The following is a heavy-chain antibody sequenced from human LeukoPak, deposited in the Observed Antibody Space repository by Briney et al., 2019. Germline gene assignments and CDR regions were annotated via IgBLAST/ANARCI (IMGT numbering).Heavy chain of an antibody. D-gene: IGHD6-6*01. CDR2: IRSKTDGAST. CDR3: TRDRHIDY. J-gene: IGHJ4*02. Sequence: GGSLRLSCTASGFTFGDYAMAWFRQAPGKGLEWVGFIRSKTDGASTKYAASVRGRFTISRDDSKSIAYLQMNSLKTEDTAVYCCTRDRHIDYWGQGTLVTVSS. V-gene: IGHV3-49*03. CDR1: GFTFGDYA.